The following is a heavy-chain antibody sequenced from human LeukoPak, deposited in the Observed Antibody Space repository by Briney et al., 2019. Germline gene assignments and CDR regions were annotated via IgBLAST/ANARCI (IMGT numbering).Heavy chain of an antibody. CDR3: AREEGKWAAAGNY. CDR1: GYTFTGYY. Sequence: GASVKVSCKASGYTFTGYYMHWVRQAPGQGLEWMGWINPNSGGTNYAQKFQGRVTMTRDTSISTAYMELSRLRSDDTAVYYCAREEGKWAAAGNYWGQGTLVTVSS. D-gene: IGHD6-13*01. J-gene: IGHJ4*02. CDR2: INPNSGGT. V-gene: IGHV1-2*02.